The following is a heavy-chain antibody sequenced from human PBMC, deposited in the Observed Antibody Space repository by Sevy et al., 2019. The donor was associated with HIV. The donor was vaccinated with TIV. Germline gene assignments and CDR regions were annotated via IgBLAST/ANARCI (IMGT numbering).Heavy chain of an antibody. CDR1: GFTFSDHY. CDR3: ASQAGIAAGGRVFDY. Sequence: GGSLRLSCAASGFTFSDHYMEWVRQAPGKGLEWVGRIRNKADSYTTEYAASVKGRVTISRDDSKNSVYLLMNSLKTEDTAVYYWASQAGIAAGGRVFDYWGQGTLVTVSS. V-gene: IGHV3-72*01. J-gene: IGHJ4*02. CDR2: IRNKADSYTT. D-gene: IGHD6-13*01.